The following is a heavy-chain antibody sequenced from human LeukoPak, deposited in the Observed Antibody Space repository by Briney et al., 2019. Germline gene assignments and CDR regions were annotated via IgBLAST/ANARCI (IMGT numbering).Heavy chain of an antibody. V-gene: IGHV4-59*01. CDR3: ARSTQGAVAGKFDY. Sequence: SETLSLTCAVSGGSISSYYWSWIRQPPEKGLEWIGYIYNSGSTNYNPSLKSRVTISVDTSKNQFSLKLSSVTAADTAVYYCARSTQGAVAGKFDYWGQGTLVTVSS. CDR2: IYNSGST. J-gene: IGHJ4*02. D-gene: IGHD6-19*01. CDR1: GGSISSYY.